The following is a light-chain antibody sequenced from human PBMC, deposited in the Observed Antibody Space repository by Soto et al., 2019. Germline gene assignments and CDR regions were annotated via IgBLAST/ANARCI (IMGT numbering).Light chain of an antibody. V-gene: IGLV2-8*01. Sequence: QSALTQPPSASGSPGQSVTISCTGTTSDIGAYNYVSWYQQRPGKAPKLIIYEVTRRPSGVPDRIFGSKYDTTASLTVSGLQAEDEADYYCCSYAGSYTFVFGIGTKLTVL. CDR1: TSDIGAYNY. CDR3: CSYAGSYTFV. CDR2: EVT. J-gene: IGLJ1*01.